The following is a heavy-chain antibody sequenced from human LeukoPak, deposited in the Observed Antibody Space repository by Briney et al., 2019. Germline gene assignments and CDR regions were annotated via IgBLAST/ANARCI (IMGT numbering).Heavy chain of an antibody. D-gene: IGHD1-14*01. CDR2: IWYDGSNK. J-gene: IGHJ4*02. CDR1: GFTFSSYG. CDR3: AKDASPYIDY. V-gene: IGHV3-33*06. Sequence: GGSLRLSCAASGFTFSSYGMHWVRQAPGKGLEWVAVIWYDGSNKYYADSVKGRFTISRDNSKNTLYLQMNSLRAEDTAVYHCAKDASPYIDYWGQGTLVTVSS.